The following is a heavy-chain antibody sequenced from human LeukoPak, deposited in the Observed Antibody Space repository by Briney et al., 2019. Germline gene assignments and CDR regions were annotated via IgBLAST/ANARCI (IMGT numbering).Heavy chain of an antibody. CDR3: ARDDILTHN. J-gene: IGHJ4*02. D-gene: IGHD3-9*01. CDR1: GGTFSSYA. Sequence: VASVKVSFKASGGTFSSYAISWVRQAPGQGLEWMGRIIPILGIANYAQKFQGRVTITADKSTSTAYMELSSLRSEDTAVYYCARDDILTHNWGQGTLVTVSS. CDR2: IIPILGIA. V-gene: IGHV1-69*04.